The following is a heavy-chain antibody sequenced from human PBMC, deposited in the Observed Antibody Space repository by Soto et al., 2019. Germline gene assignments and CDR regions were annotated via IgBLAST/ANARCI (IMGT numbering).Heavy chain of an antibody. J-gene: IGHJ4*02. V-gene: IGHV4-30-4*01. Sequence: PSETLSLTCTVSVVSISSGDYYWSWIRQPPGKGLEWIGYIYYSGSTYYNPSLKSRVTISVDTSKNQFSLKLSSVTAADTAVYYCASYGSGSYFDYWGQGTLVTVSP. CDR2: IYYSGST. D-gene: IGHD3-10*01. CDR3: ASYGSGSYFDY. CDR1: VVSISSGDYY.